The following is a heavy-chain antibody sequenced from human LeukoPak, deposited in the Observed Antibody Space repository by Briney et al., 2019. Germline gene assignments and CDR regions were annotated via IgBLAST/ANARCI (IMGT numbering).Heavy chain of an antibody. CDR1: GFTFSSYS. Sequence: GGSLRLSCAASGFTFSSYSMNWVRQAPGKGLEWVSYISSSSSTIYYADSVKGRFTISRDNAKNSLYLQMNSLRAEDTAVYYCARDQASHCSGGSCYVFDYWGQGTLVTVSS. J-gene: IGHJ4*02. CDR3: ARDQASHCSGGSCYVFDY. CDR2: ISSSSSTI. V-gene: IGHV3-48*01. D-gene: IGHD2-15*01.